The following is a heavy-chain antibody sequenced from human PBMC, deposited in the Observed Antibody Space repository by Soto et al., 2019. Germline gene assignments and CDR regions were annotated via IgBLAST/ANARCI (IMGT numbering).Heavy chain of an antibody. Sequence: EVQLLESGGGLVQPGGSLRLSCAASGFTFSSYAMSWVRQAPGKGLEWVSAISGSGGSTYYADSVKGRFTISRDNSKNTLYLQMNSLRAEDTAVYYCAKSLGGWLYYFDYWGQRTLVTVSS. CDR1: GFTFSSYA. V-gene: IGHV3-23*01. D-gene: IGHD6-19*01. CDR3: AKSLGGWLYYFDY. CDR2: ISGSGGST. J-gene: IGHJ4*02.